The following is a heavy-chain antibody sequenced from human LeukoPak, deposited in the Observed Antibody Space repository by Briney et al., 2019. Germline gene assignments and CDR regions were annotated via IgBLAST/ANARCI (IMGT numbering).Heavy chain of an antibody. Sequence: SETLSLTCTVSGDSIISGDYYRSRLRQPPGKGLEWIGYIYYSGSTYYNPSLKSRVTISVDTSKNQFSLKLSSVTAADAAVYYCAREPLVVPAAISYYGMDVWGQGTTVTVSS. CDR1: GDSIISGDYY. J-gene: IGHJ6*02. D-gene: IGHD2-2*01. CDR3: AREPLVVPAAISYYGMDV. V-gene: IGHV4-30-4*01. CDR2: IYYSGST.